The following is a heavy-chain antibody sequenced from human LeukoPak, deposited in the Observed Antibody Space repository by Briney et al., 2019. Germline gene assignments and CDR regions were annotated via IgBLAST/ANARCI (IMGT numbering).Heavy chain of an antibody. CDR3: VRAVTMTLVVNWHYFDY. Sequence: GRSLRLSCAASGFTFGNYAMHWVRQAPGKGLEWVSSISWNLGNTDYADSVKGRFTISRDNAKNSLHLQMNSLTPEDTAVYYCVRAVTMTLVVNWHYFDYWGQGSLVTVSS. CDR2: ISWNLGNT. D-gene: IGHD4-17*01. J-gene: IGHJ4*02. V-gene: IGHV3-9*01. CDR1: GFTFGNYA.